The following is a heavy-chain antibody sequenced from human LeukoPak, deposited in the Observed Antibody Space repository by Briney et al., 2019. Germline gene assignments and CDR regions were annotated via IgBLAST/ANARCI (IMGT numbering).Heavy chain of an antibody. CDR3: ARVVGSSWYDY. CDR1: GYTFTSYA. D-gene: IGHD6-13*01. CDR2: INTNTGNP. J-gene: IGHJ4*02. V-gene: IGHV7-4-1*02. Sequence: ASVKVSYKASGYTFTSYAVSWVRQAPGQGLEWMGWINTNTGNPTYAQGFTGRFVFSLDTSVSTAYLQISSLKAEDTAVYYCARVVGSSWYDYWGQGTLVTVSS.